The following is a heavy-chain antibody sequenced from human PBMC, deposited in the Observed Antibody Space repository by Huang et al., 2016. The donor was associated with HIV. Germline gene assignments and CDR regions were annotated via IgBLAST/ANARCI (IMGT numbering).Heavy chain of an antibody. J-gene: IGHJ5*02. Sequence: QVQLVESGGGVVQPGTSLRLFCSGSGFIFRNFGMHWVRQAPGKGLEWVVVMSYDGRSDRYSDTVKGRFTISRDNDKNTLSLEMNRLRHDDTAVYYCAKESRWFSDFDQWGQGTLVTVSS. D-gene: IGHD2-15*01. CDR1: GFIFRNFG. CDR2: MSYDGRSD. V-gene: IGHV3-30*18. CDR3: AKESRWFSDFDQ.